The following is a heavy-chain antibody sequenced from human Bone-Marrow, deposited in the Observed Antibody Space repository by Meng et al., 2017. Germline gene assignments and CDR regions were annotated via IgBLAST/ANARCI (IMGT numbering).Heavy chain of an antibody. CDR3: AREQLVVVPAATRDYYYYYGMDV. V-gene: IGHV4-34*01. D-gene: IGHD2-2*01. CDR1: GGSFSGYY. CDR2: INHSGST. Sequence: SETLSLTCAVYGGSFSGYYWSWIRQPPGKGLEWIGEINHSGSTNYNPSLKSRVTISVDTSKNQFSLKLSSVTAADTAVYYCAREQLVVVPAATRDYYYYYGMDVWGQGTTVTVSS. J-gene: IGHJ6*02.